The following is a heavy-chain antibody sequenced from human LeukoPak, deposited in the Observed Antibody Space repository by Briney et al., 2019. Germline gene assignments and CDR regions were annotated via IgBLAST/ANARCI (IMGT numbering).Heavy chain of an antibody. D-gene: IGHD4-23*01. Sequence: SETLSLTCTVSGGSISNYYWSWIRQPPGKGLEWIGYIYYSGSTNYNPSLNSRVTISVDTSKNQFSLKLSSVTAADTAVYYCARASGGNSNYWGQGTLVTVSS. V-gene: IGHV4-59*01. J-gene: IGHJ4*02. CDR3: ARASGGNSNY. CDR2: IYYSGST. CDR1: GGSISNYY.